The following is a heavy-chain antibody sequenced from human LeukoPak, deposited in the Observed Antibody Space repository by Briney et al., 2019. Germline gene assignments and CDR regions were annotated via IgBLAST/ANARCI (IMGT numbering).Heavy chain of an antibody. Sequence: PGGSLRLSCAASGFTVSSNYMSWVRQAPGKGLEWVSVIYSGGSTYYADSVKGRFTISRDNSKNTLYLQMNSLRAEDTAVYYCARDGYSSGWYYGWFDPWGQGTLVTVSS. CDR3: ARDGYSSGWYYGWFDP. CDR1: GFTVSSNY. V-gene: IGHV3-66*01. D-gene: IGHD6-19*01. J-gene: IGHJ5*02. CDR2: IYSGGST.